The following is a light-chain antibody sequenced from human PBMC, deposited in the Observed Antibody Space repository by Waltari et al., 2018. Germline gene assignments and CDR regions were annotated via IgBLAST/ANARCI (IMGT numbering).Light chain of an antibody. Sequence: IQMPQSPPTLSASVGDRATITCRASQSIGSWLARYQQNPGKAPKRLIYEATSLEGGVPSRFSASGSGTEFTLTISSLQPDDFATDYCQRYNSDPITFGPGTKVDI. CDR3: QRYNSDPIT. J-gene: IGKJ3*01. V-gene: IGKV1-5*03. CDR2: EAT. CDR1: QSIGSW.